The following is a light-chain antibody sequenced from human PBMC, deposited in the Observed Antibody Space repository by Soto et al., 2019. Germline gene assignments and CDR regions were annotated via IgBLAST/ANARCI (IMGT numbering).Light chain of an antibody. J-gene: IGLJ1*01. V-gene: IGLV2-14*01. CDR2: EVS. Sequence: QSVLTQPASVSGSPGQSVTISCTGTSSDVGGYYYVSWYQQHPDRAPKLMIYEVSNRPSGVSNRFSGSKSGNTASLTISGLQAEDETDYYCFSYTSSGTYVFGTGTKLTVL. CDR3: FSYTSSGTYV. CDR1: SSDVGGYYY.